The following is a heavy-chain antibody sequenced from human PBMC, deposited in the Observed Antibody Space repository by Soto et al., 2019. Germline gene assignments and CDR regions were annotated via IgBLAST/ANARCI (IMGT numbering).Heavy chain of an antibody. CDR3: ARSLSQFTVTAAIHFDY. Sequence: SETLSLTCTVSGGSISSGDYYWSWIRQPPGKGLEWIGYIYYSGSTYYNPSLKSRVTISVDTSKNQFSLKLSSVAAADTAVYYCARSLSQFTVTAAIHFDYWGQGTLVTVS. V-gene: IGHV4-30-4*01. CDR1: GGSISSGDYY. CDR2: IYYSGST. J-gene: IGHJ4*02. D-gene: IGHD2-2*02.